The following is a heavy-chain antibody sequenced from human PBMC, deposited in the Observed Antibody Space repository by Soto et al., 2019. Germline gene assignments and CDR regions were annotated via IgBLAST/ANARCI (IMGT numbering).Heavy chain of an antibody. CDR3: AREALDWSGYYVPTYHYYRIAV. CDR2: ISAYNGNT. CDR1: GYTFTSYG. Sequence: ASVKVSCKASGYTFTSYGISWVRPAPGQGHEWMVCISAYNGNTNYAQKLQGRVTMTTDTCTSTAYMQLKSLRSDDTAVYYCAREALDWSGYYVPTYHYYRIAVSAQGSSVIGSS. J-gene: IGHJ6*02. D-gene: IGHD3-3*01. V-gene: IGHV1-18*04.